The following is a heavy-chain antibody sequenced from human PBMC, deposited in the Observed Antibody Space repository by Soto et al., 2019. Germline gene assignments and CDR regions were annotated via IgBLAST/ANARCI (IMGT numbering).Heavy chain of an antibody. Sequence: SETLSLTCTVSGGSISSYYWSWIRQPPGKGLEWIGYIYYSGSTNYNPSLKSRVTISVDTSKNQFSLKLSSVTAADTAVYYCARAVPPLIWFGEQRDIYLTQSYYFDYWGQGTLVTVSS. V-gene: IGHV4-59*01. D-gene: IGHD3-10*01. CDR2: IYYSGST. CDR1: GGSISSYY. CDR3: ARAVPPLIWFGEQRDIYLTQSYYFDY. J-gene: IGHJ4*02.